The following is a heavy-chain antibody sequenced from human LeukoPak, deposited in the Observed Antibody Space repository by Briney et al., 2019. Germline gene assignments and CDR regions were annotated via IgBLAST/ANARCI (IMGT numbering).Heavy chain of an antibody. CDR3: ARAGLLWFGESYFDY. D-gene: IGHD3-10*01. V-gene: IGHV3-23*01. CDR1: GFTFSSYA. J-gene: IGHJ4*02. CDR2: ISGSGGST. Sequence: GGSLRLSCAASGFTFSSYAMSWVRQAPGKGLEWVSAISGSGGSTYYADSVKGRFTISRDNSKNTLYLQMNSLRAEDTAVYYCARAGLLWFGESYFDYWGQGTLVTVSS.